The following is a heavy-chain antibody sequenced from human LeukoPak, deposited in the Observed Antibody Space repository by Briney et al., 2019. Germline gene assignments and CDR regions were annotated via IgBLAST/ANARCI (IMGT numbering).Heavy chain of an antibody. J-gene: IGHJ4*02. V-gene: IGHV3-23*01. CDR3: AKVATWTYFDS. D-gene: IGHD3/OR15-3a*01. Sequence: PGRSLRLSCAASGFTFSSDGMSWVRQAPGRGLEWVSSIGDSGVPTYYADSVKGRFTISRDNSQNTLYLQMNSLGADDTAVYYCAKVATWTYFDSWGQGTLVTVSS. CDR1: GFTFSSDG. CDR2: IGDSGVPT.